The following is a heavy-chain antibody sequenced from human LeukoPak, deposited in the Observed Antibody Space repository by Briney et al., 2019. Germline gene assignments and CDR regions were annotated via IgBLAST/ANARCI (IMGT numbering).Heavy chain of an antibody. CDR2: ISSSSSYI. V-gene: IGHV3-11*06. CDR1: GFIFSDYY. D-gene: IGHD4-17*01. Sequence: PGGSLRLSCPASGFIFSDYYMSWIRQAPGRGREGVSYISSSSSYINYADSVKGRFTISRDNAKNSLYLQMNSLRAEDTAVYYCARVSYGDSGYFDYWGQGTLVTVSS. CDR3: ARVSYGDSGYFDY. J-gene: IGHJ4*02.